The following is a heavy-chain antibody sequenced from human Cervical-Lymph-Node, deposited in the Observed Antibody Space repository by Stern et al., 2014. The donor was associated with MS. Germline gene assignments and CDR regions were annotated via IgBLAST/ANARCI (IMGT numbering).Heavy chain of an antibody. V-gene: IGHV4-4*02. Sequence: QVQLQESGPGLVKPSGTLSLTCAVSGGSISSSNWWSWVRQPPGKGLEWIGEIYHSGSTNYNPSLQSRVTISVDQSKNQSSLKLSSVTAADTAVYYCARISSSWRLYYFDYWGQGTLVTVSS. CDR2: IYHSGST. CDR1: GGSISSSNW. J-gene: IGHJ4*02. CDR3: ARISSSWRLYYFDY. D-gene: IGHD6-13*01.